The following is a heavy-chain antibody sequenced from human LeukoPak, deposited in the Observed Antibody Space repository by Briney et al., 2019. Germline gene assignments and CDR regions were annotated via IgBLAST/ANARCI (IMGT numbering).Heavy chain of an antibody. Sequence: GGSLRLSCAASGFTFSSYGMHWVRQAPGKGLERVAVISYDGSNKYYADSVKGRFTISRDNSKNTLYLQMNSLRAEDTAVYYCASSRGAFDIWGQGTMVTVSS. D-gene: IGHD6-13*01. CDR3: ASSRGAFDI. J-gene: IGHJ3*02. CDR1: GFTFSSYG. CDR2: ISYDGSNK. V-gene: IGHV3-30*03.